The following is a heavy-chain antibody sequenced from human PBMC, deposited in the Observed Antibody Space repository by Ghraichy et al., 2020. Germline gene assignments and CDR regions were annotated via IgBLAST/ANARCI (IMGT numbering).Heavy chain of an antibody. D-gene: IGHD3-10*01. V-gene: IGHV4-34*01. CDR2: INHSGST. CDR1: GGSFSGYY. CDR3: AREYYYGSGRKNDY. Sequence: SETLSLTCAVYGGSFSGYYWSWIRQPPGKGLEWIGEINHSGSTNYNPSLKSRVTISVDTSKNQFSLKLSSVTAADTAVYYCAREYYYGSGRKNDYWGQGTLVTVSS. J-gene: IGHJ4*02.